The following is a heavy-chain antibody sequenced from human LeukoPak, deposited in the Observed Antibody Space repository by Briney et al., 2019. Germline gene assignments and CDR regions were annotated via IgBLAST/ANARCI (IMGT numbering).Heavy chain of an antibody. CDR1: GFTFSSYR. CDR2: INSDGSST. CDR3: ARRTGYPYYYYYMDV. Sequence: GGSLRLSCAASGFTFSSYRMHWVRQAPGKGLVWVSRINSDGSSTSYADSVKGRFTISRDNAKNTLYLQMNSLRAEDTAVYYYARRTGYPYYYYYMDVWVKGTTVTVSS. D-gene: IGHD1-1*01. J-gene: IGHJ6*03. V-gene: IGHV3-74*01.